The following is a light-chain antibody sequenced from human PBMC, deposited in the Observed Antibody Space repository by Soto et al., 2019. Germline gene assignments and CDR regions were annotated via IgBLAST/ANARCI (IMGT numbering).Light chain of an antibody. CDR1: QGISNC. J-gene: IGKJ4*01. Sequence: DIEMTQSPSSLSASVGDRVTITCRASQGISNCLACYQQIPAKVPKLLISAASTLQSGVPSRSSGSGSGTDSPLSIRSLQPEDVATYFCQKYTNEPAFGGGTKGEIK. V-gene: IGKV1-27*01. CDR3: QKYTNEPA. CDR2: AAS.